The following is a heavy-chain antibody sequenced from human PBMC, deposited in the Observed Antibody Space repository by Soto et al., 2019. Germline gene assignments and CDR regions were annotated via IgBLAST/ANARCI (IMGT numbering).Heavy chain of an antibody. CDR3: ARGTMVRGTNRFDP. CDR2: ISHSGTT. D-gene: IGHD3-10*01. Sequence: SETLSLTCAVYGGSFSGYYWSWIRQPPGKGLEWIGEISHSGTTNYNPSLKSRVTMSVDTSKNQFSLKLSSVTAADTAVYHCARGTMVRGTNRFDPWGQGTLVTVSS. CDR1: GGSFSGYY. V-gene: IGHV4-34*01. J-gene: IGHJ5*02.